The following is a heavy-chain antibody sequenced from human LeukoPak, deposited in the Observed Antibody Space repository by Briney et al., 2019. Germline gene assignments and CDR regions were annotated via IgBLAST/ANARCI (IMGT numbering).Heavy chain of an antibody. Sequence: PSETLSLTCAVYGGSFRGYYWSWIRQPPGKGLEWIGEINHSGSTNYNPSLKSRVTISVDTSKNQFSLKLSSVTAADTAVYYCARAPEGTMVRGVTSWFDPWGQGTLVTVSS. D-gene: IGHD3-10*01. V-gene: IGHV4-34*01. J-gene: IGHJ5*02. CDR2: INHSGST. CDR1: GGSFRGYY. CDR3: ARAPEGTMVRGVTSWFDP.